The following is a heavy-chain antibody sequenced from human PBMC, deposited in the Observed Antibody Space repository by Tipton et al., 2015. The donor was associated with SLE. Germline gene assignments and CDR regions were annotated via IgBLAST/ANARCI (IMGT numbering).Heavy chain of an antibody. J-gene: IGHJ6*02. CDR3: ASPDFKAAAGYPLNYGMDV. CDR2: IIPIFSTA. D-gene: IGHD6-13*01. V-gene: IGHV1-69*05. Sequence: QLVQSGPEVKKPGSSVRVSCKASGGTFSSYTISWVRQAPGQGLEWMGGIIPIFSTANYAQKFQGRVTITTDESTSTAYMELSSLRSEDTAVYYCASPDFKAAAGYPLNYGMDVWGQGTTVTVSS. CDR1: GGTFSSYT.